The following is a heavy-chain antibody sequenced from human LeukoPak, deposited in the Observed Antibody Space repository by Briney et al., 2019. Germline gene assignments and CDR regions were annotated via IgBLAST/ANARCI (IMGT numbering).Heavy chain of an antibody. CDR1: GFTFSNYA. CDR3: AKWGDYDVLTGYYVSDY. J-gene: IGHJ4*02. CDR2: ITGSGGNT. D-gene: IGHD3-9*01. Sequence: GASLRLSCAASGFTFSNYAMSWVRQAPGKGLGWVSAITGSGGNTYYADSVKGRFTISRDNSKNTVFLQMNSLRAEDTAVYYCAKWGDYDVLTGYYVSDYWGQGTLVTVSP. V-gene: IGHV3-23*01.